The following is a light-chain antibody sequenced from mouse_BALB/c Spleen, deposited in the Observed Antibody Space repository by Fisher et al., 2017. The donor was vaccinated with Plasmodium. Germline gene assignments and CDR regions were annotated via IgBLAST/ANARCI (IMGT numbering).Light chain of an antibody. V-gene: IGKV5-45*01. CDR1: QSISNY. CDR2: YSS. Sequence: DIVLTQSPATLSVTPGDRVSLSCRASQSISNYLHWYQQKSHESPRLLISYSSQSISGIPSRFSGSGSGTDFTLSINSVETEDFGMYFCQQSNNWPYTFGGGTKLEIK. CDR3: QQSNNWPYT. J-gene: IGKJ2*01.